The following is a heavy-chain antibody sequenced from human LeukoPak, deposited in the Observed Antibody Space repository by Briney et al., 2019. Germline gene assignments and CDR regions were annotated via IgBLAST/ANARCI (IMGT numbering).Heavy chain of an antibody. D-gene: IGHD2-2*01. V-gene: IGHV3-23*01. CDR2: ISGSGGST. CDR3: AKDRDIVVVPAPFDY. J-gene: IGHJ4*02. CDR1: GFTFSSYA. Sequence: GSLRLSCAASGFTFSSYAMSWVRQAPGKGLEWVSAISGSGGSTYYADSVKGRFTISRDNSKNTLYLQMNSLRAEDTAVYYCAKDRDIVVVPAPFDYWGQGTLVTVSS.